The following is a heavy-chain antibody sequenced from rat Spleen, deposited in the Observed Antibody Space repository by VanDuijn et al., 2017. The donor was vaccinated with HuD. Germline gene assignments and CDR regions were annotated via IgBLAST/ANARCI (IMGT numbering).Heavy chain of an antibody. CDR1: GFSLPGYN. V-gene: IGHV2S30*01. CDR3: ARRFGDGYSYYFDY. Sequence: QVQLKESGPRLVQPSQTLSLTCTVSGFSLPGYNVHWVRQPPGRGLEWMGRMGYDGITSYNSAIKSRLSISRDTSKSQVFLKMNSLQTEDTAMYFCARRFGDGYSYYFDYWGQGVMVTVSS. D-gene: IGHD1-12*03. CDR2: MGYDGIT. J-gene: IGHJ2*01.